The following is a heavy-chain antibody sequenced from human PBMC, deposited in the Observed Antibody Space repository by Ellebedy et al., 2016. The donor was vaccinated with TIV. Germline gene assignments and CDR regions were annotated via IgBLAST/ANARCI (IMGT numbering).Heavy chain of an antibody. CDR3: TRGFYEKFDP. V-gene: IGHV1-18*04. CDR1: GYTFTKYG. D-gene: IGHD5/OR15-5a*01. CDR2: ISGYNGDT. J-gene: IGHJ5*02. Sequence: ASVKVSCKASGYTFTKYGIGWVRQAPGQGLEWMGWISGYNGDTNYAQKFQGRVTMTIETSTNTVYMELRNLSFDDTAVYYCTRGFYEKFDPWGQGTPVTVS.